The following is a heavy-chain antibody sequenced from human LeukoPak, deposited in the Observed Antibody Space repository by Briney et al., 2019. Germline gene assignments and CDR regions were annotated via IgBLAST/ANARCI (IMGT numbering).Heavy chain of an antibody. V-gene: IGHV3-23*01. CDR2: ISGSGGST. CDR1: GFTFSSYA. J-gene: IGHJ4*02. D-gene: IGHD3-22*01. CDR3: AKDQAYYDSSAFDY. Sequence: PGGSLRLSCAASGFTFSSYAMSWVRQAPGKGLEWVSAISGSGGSTYYADSVKGRFTISRDNSKNTLYLQMNSLRAEDTAVCYCAKDQAYYDSSAFDYWGQGTLVTVSS.